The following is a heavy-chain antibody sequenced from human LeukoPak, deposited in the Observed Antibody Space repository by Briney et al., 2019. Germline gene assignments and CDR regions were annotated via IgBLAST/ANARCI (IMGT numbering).Heavy chain of an antibody. J-gene: IGHJ6*02. Sequence: PSETLSLTCTVSGGSISSYYWSWIRQPPGKGLEWIGYIYYSESTNYNPSLKSRVTISVDTSKNQFSLKLSSVTAADTAVYYCAREANSGYCSGGDCYRDYYFGMDVWGQGTTVTVSS. D-gene: IGHD2-15*01. CDR2: IYYSEST. CDR3: AREANSGYCSGGDCYRDYYFGMDV. CDR1: GGSISSYY. V-gene: IGHV4-59*01.